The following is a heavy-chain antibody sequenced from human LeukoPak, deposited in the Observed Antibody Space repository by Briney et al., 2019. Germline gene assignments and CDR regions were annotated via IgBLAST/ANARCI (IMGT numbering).Heavy chain of an antibody. D-gene: IGHD3-10*01. CDR3: AKSHYYGSGSIDY. CDR1: GFTFSSYA. J-gene: IGHJ4*02. Sequence: GRSLRLSCAASGFTFSSYAMSWVRQAPGKGLAWISTVSASGDSTSYADSVKGRFTISRDNSKNALYLQVNSLRADDAALYYCAKSHYYGSGSIDYWGQGTLVTVSS. V-gene: IGHV3-23*01. CDR2: VSASGDST.